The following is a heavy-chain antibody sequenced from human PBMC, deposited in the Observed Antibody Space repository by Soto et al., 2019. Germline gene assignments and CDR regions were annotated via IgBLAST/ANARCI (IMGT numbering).Heavy chain of an antibody. CDR2: INHSGST. J-gene: IGHJ6*03. CDR1: GGSFSGYY. V-gene: IGHV4-34*01. Sequence: SETLSLTCAVYGGSFSGYYWSWIRQPPGKGLEWIGEINHSGSTNYNPSLKSRVTISVDTSKNQFSLKLSSVTAADTAVYYCARDIVVVSNYYYYMAVWGKGTSVPVSS. CDR3: ARDIVVVSNYYYYMAV. D-gene: IGHD2-2*01.